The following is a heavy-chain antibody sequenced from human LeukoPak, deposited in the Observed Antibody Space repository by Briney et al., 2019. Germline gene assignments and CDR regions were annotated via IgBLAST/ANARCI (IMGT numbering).Heavy chain of an antibody. CDR3: ARGEGYSSTWYQPHFDY. V-gene: IGHV4-4*02. Sequence: PSETLSLTCAVSGGYISSSNWWSWVRQAPGKGLEWIGEIFHSGSTKYNPSLKSRVTISVDKSKNQFSLKLSSVTAADTAVYYCARGEGYSSTWYQPHFDYWGQGILVTVSS. CDR2: IFHSGST. CDR1: GGYISSSNW. D-gene: IGHD6-13*01. J-gene: IGHJ4*02.